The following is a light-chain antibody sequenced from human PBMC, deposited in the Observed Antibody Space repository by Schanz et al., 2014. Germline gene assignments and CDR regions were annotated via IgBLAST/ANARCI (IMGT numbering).Light chain of an antibody. CDR3: SSYTSSSTWV. CDR2: DVS. J-gene: IGLJ3*02. Sequence: QSALTQPASVSGSRGQSITISCTGTSSDVGGYKYVSWYQQHPGNAPKLMIYDVSNRPSGVSNRFSGSKSGNTASLTISGLQAEDEADYYCSSYTSSSTWVFGGGTKLTVL. CDR1: SSDVGGYKY. V-gene: IGLV2-14*01.